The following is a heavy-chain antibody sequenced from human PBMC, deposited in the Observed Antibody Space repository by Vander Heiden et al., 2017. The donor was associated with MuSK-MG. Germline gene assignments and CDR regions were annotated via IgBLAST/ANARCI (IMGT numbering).Heavy chain of an antibody. CDR1: GLTFSAYW. CDR2: IQQDGSET. D-gene: IGHD4-17*01. V-gene: IGHV3-7*01. CDR3: AKSCRTTGGDWFGP. J-gene: IGHJ5*02. Sequence: EVWLVESGGGLVQPGGSLRVSCAASGLTFSAYWMAWVRQAPGKGLDWVATIQQDGSETYYADAVKGRFTISRDNPKNSLYLHLKSMRVEDTAVYYSAKSCRTTGGDWFGPWGQGTMVIVYS.